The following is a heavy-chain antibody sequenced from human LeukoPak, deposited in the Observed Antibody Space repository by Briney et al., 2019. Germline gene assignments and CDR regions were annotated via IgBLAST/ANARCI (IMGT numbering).Heavy chain of an antibody. J-gene: IGHJ4*02. D-gene: IGHD3-10*01. Sequence: PSETLSLTCAVYGGSFSGYYWSWTRQPPGKGLEWIGEINHSGSTNYNPSLKSRVTISVDTSKNQFSLKLSSVTAADTAVYYCARGRRITMVRGPSLDYWGQGTLVTVSS. CDR2: INHSGST. CDR1: GGSFSGYY. CDR3: ARGRRITMVRGPSLDY. V-gene: IGHV4-34*01.